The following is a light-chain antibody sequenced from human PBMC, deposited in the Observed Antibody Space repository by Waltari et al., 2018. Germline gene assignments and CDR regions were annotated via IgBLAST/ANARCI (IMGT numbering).Light chain of an antibody. Sequence: QSALTQPASVSGSPGQSITISCTGTSRAVGGYNYVSWYQQHPGKAPKLMIYEVSNRPSGVSNRFSGSKSGNTASLTISGLQAEDEADYYCSSYTSSSLEVFGTGTKVTVL. CDR1: SRAVGGYNY. J-gene: IGLJ1*01. CDR3: SSYTSSSLEV. V-gene: IGLV2-14*01. CDR2: EVS.